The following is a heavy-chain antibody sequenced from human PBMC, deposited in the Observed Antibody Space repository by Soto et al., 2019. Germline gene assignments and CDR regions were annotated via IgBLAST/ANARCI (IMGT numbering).Heavy chain of an antibody. CDR1: GFTFSSYE. CDR2: ISSSGSTI. CDR3: AREMGHNDYSLYYGMDV. V-gene: IGHV3-48*03. Sequence: EVQLVESGGGLVQPGGSLRLSCAASGFTFSSYEMNWVRQAPGKGLEWVSYISSSGSTIYYADSVKGRCTISRDNAKNSLYRQMNSLRAEDTAVYYCAREMGHNDYSLYYGMDVWGQGTTVTVSS. J-gene: IGHJ6*02. D-gene: IGHD4-4*01.